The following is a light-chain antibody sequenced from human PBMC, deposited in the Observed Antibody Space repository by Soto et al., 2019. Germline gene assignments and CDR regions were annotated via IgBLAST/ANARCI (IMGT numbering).Light chain of an antibody. CDR3: QVCDSSSDPPV. CDR1: NIGSKS. V-gene: IGLV3-21*04. J-gene: IGLJ1*01. CDR2: YDS. Sequence: SSELTQPPSVSGAPGKTARITCGGNNIGSKSVPWYQQKPGQAPVLVIYYDSDRPSGIPERFSGFNSGNTATLTVSRVEAGDGADYYCQVCDSSSDPPVFGAGTKVTVL.